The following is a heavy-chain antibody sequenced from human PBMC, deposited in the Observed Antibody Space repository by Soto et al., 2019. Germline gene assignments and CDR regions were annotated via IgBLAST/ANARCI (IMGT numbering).Heavy chain of an antibody. V-gene: IGHV3-30-3*01. Sequence: GGSLRLSCAASGFTFSSYAMHWVRQAPGKGLEWVALISYDGTNKYYTDSVKGRFTISRDNSKNTLCLQMNSLRAEDTAVYYCARAIPRGLQHYYAMDVWGQGTTVTVSS. CDR3: ARAIPRGLQHYYAMDV. D-gene: IGHD4-17*01. CDR2: ISYDGTNK. J-gene: IGHJ6*02. CDR1: GFTFSSYA.